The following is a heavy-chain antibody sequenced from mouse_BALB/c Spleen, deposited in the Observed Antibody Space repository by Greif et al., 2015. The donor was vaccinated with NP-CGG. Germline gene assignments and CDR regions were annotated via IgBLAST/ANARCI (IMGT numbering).Heavy chain of an antibody. CDR3: SRSGDYDGFDY. D-gene: IGHD2-4*01. Sequence: VQLQQSGAELVRPGTSVKVSCKASGYAFTNYLIEWVKQRPGQGLEWMGVINPGSGGTNYNEKFKGKATRTADKSTNTACMQLSSLTSVDSAVYFCSRSGDYDGFDYWGQGTTLTVSS. J-gene: IGHJ2*01. CDR1: GYAFTNYL. V-gene: IGHV1-54*01. CDR2: INPGSGGT.